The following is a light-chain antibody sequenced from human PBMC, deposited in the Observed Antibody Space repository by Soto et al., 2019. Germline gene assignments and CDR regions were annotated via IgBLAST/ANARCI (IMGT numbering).Light chain of an antibody. Sequence: EILLTQSPGSLSLSPGQRATISCRASRTVDSTYLAWYQQKPGQAPRLLIYAVSDRATGIPDRFSGSGSGTDFTLTISRLEPEDFAVYYCQQYVGSSRTFGQGTKVDIK. V-gene: IGKV3-20*01. CDR1: RTVDSTY. J-gene: IGKJ1*01. CDR2: AVS. CDR3: QQYVGSSRT.